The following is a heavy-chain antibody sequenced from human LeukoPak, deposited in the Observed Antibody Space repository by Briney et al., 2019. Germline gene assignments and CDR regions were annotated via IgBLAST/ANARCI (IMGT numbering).Heavy chain of an antibody. CDR1: GFTFGDYA. V-gene: IGHV3-49*04. Sequence: PGGSLRLSCTASGFTFGDYAMSWVRQAPGKGLEWVGFIRSKAYGGTTEYAASVKGRSTISRDDSKSIAYLQMNSLKTEDTAVYYCTRERRDGYNSGPWFDYWGQGTLVTVSS. CDR2: IRSKAYGGTT. D-gene: IGHD5-24*01. CDR3: TRERRDGYNSGPWFDY. J-gene: IGHJ4*02.